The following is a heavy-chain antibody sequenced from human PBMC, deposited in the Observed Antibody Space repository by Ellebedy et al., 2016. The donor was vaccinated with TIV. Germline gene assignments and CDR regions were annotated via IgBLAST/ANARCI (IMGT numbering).Heavy chain of an antibody. V-gene: IGHV5-51*01. CDR1: GYSFTSYW. Sequence: GGSLRLSXKGSGYSFTSYWIGWVRQMPGKGLEWMGIIYPGDSDTRYSPSFQGQVTISADKSISTAYLQWSSLKASDTAMYYCARQRYYGSGSYSWWGYWGQGTLVTVSS. D-gene: IGHD3-10*01. CDR3: ARQRYYGSGSYSWWGY. CDR2: IYPGDSDT. J-gene: IGHJ4*02.